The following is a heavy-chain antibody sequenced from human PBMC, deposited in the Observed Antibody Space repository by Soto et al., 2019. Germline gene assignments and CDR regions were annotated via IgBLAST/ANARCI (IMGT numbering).Heavy chain of an antibody. V-gene: IGHV1-69*01. CDR2: VIPIFGTA. CDR3: ARGPCSGSDSAVRFPVSPY. J-gene: IGHJ4*02. D-gene: IGHD1-26*01. Sequence: QVQLVQSGAEVKKPGSSVKVSCTASGDTFSSYAISWVRQAPGQGLEWLGGVIPIFGTANYAQKFQGRVTLTADESTSTAYMERSSLRSEDTAVYYCARGPCSGSDSAVRFPVSPYWGQGTLVTVSS. CDR1: GDTFSSYA.